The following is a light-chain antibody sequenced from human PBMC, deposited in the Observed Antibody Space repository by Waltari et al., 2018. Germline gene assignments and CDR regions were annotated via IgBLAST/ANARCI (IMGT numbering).Light chain of an antibody. Sequence: QSALTQPRSVSGSPGQSVPISSTGTSSDVGGYHYVPWYQPHPGKAPKLIIYDVTKRPSGVPDRFSASKSDNTASLTISGLQAEDEADYYCCSYAGSITFWVFGGGTKLTVL. J-gene: IGLJ3*02. CDR1: SSDVGGYHY. CDR2: DVT. V-gene: IGLV2-11*01. CDR3: CSYAGSITFWV.